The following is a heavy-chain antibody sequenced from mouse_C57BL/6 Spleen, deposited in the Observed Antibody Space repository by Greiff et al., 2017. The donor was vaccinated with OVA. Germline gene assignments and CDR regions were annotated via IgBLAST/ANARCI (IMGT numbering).Heavy chain of an antibody. CDR2: ISDGGSYT. CDR3: ARERYYYGSSWGFDY. Sequence: EVQLMESGGGLVKPGGSLKLSCAASGFTFSSYAMSWVRQTPEKRLEWVATISDGGSYTYYPDNVKGRFTISRDNAKNNLYLQMSHLKSEDTAMYYCARERYYYGSSWGFDYWGQGTTLTVSS. J-gene: IGHJ2*01. D-gene: IGHD1-1*01. V-gene: IGHV5-4*01. CDR1: GFTFSSYA.